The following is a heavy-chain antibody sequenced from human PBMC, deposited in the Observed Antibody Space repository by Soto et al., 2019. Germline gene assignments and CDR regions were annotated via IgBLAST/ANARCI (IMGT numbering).Heavy chain of an antibody. CDR3: ARGFLDCGGGSCYSGYNWFDP. J-gene: IGHJ5*02. CDR2: IYSGGRT. D-gene: IGHD2-15*01. CDR1: GFTVSSNY. Sequence: EVQLVESGGGLVQPGGSLRLSCAASGFTVSSNYMSWVRQAPGKGLEWVSVIYSGGRTYYADSVKGRFTISRHNSKNTVYLQMISVRVEGTAVCYCARGFLDCGGGSCYSGYNWFDPWGQGALVTVSS. V-gene: IGHV3-53*04.